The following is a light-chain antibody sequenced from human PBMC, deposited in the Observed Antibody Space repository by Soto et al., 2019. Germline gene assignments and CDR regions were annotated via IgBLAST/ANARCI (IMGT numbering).Light chain of an antibody. Sequence: DLQMTQSPSSLSASVGDRVTITCRANQSISNYLNWYQQKPGKAPKFLIYAASSLQSGVPSRFSGSGSGTDFTLTISSLQPEDFATYYCQQSYSTSITFGQGTRLEIK. CDR1: QSISNY. CDR2: AAS. V-gene: IGKV1-39*01. J-gene: IGKJ5*01. CDR3: QQSYSTSIT.